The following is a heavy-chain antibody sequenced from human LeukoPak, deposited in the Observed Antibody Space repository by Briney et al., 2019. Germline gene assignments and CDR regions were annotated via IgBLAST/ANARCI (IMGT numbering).Heavy chain of an antibody. CDR2: ILSTDDQT. J-gene: IGHJ3*01. CDR3: ARDSAYAFDV. V-gene: IGHV3-48*01. Sequence: GGSLRLSCAASGFPFSSYSVNWVRQAPGKGLEWISYILSTDDQTIYADSVKGRFTISRDNAKNSMYLQMNSLRVEDTGIYYCARDSAYAFDVWGQGTMVTVSS. CDR1: GFPFSSYS.